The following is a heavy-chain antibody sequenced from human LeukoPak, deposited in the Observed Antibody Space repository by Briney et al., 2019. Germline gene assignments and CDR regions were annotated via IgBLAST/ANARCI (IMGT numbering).Heavy chain of an antibody. J-gene: IGHJ4*02. Sequence: ASVKVSCKASGYTFTSYGISWVRQAPGQGLEWMGIINPSGGSTSYAQKFQSRVTMTRDTSTSTVYMELSSLRSEDTAVYYCARGYGDCPIDYWGQGTLVTVSS. D-gene: IGHD2-21*01. CDR1: GYTFTSYG. CDR2: INPSGGST. CDR3: ARGYGDCPIDY. V-gene: IGHV1-46*01.